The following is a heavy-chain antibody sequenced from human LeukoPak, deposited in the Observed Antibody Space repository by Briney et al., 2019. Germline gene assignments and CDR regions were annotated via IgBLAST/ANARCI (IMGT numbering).Heavy chain of an antibody. V-gene: IGHV1-8*01. CDR2: MNTNSGNT. J-gene: IGHJ5*02. Sequence: ASVMVSSRASGYTFTSYDINRVRQAAGQGLEWMGWMNTNSGNTGYSQKFQGRVTMTRNTSISTAYMELSSLRSEDTAVYYCARGGSSWYNWFDPWGQGTLVTVSS. D-gene: IGHD6-13*01. CDR1: GYTFTSYD. CDR3: ARGGSSWYNWFDP.